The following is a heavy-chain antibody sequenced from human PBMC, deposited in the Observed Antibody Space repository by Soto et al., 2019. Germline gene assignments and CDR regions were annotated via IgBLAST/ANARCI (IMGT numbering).Heavy chain of an antibody. CDR2: ISGSGDST. CDR3: AKRTVGWYFDL. J-gene: IGHJ2*01. D-gene: IGHD4-17*01. V-gene: IGHV3-23*01. CDR1: GFTFSSYA. Sequence: EVQLLESGGGLVQPGGSLRLSCAASGFTFSSYAMSWVRQAPGKGLEWVSAISGSGDSTYYADSVKGRFTISRDNSKNTQYLQMNSLRAEATALYYCAKRTVGWYFDLWGRGTLVTVSS.